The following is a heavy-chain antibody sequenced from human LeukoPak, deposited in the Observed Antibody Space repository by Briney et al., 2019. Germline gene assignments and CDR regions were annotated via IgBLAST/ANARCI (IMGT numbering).Heavy chain of an antibody. Sequence: GGSLRLSCAASGFTSSSYGMSWVRQAPGKALEWVSAMSGSGVNTDYADSVKGRFTISRDNSKNTLYLQMNSLRAEDTAVYYCAKDLWGFVEVAAILDYWGQGTLVTVSS. CDR1: GFTSSSYG. V-gene: IGHV3-23*01. CDR2: MSGSGVNT. CDR3: AKDLWGFVEVAAILDY. D-gene: IGHD2-15*01. J-gene: IGHJ4*02.